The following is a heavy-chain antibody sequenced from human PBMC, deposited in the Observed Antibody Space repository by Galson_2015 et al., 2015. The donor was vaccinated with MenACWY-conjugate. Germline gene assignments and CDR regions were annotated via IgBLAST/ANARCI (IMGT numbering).Heavy chain of an antibody. CDR1: EITFSRCG. Sequence: SLRLSCAASEITFSRCGMNWVRQAPGKGLEWISYISPGGGTKYYADSAKGRFTISRDDAENSLFLQLSSLRDEDTAVYYCSWGRNPTVNSMFLDYWGRGTQVIVSS. V-gene: IGHV3-48*02. J-gene: IGHJ4*02. CDR3: SWGRNPTVNSMFLDY. CDR2: ISPGGGTK. D-gene: IGHD3-10*02.